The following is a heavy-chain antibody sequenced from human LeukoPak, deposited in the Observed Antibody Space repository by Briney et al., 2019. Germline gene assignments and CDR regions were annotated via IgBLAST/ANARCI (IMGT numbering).Heavy chain of an antibody. D-gene: IGHD1-7*01. J-gene: IGHJ4*02. Sequence: SETLSLTCTVSGGSISSSSYYWGWIRQPPGKWLEWIGTMYYSGITYYNPSLKSRVTTSVDTSKNQFTLKVSSVTAADTAVYYCARSNWDSNVGIDYWGQGILVIVSS. V-gene: IGHV4-39*01. CDR3: ARSNWDSNVGIDY. CDR2: MYYSGIT. CDR1: GGSISSSSYY.